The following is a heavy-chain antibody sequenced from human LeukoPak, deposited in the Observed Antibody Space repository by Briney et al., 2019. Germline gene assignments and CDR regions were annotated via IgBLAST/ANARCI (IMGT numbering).Heavy chain of an antibody. J-gene: IGHJ5*02. D-gene: IGHD3-22*01. CDR1: GYTFTSYA. CDR3: ARLLRKSNWFDP. V-gene: IGHV1-3*01. CDR2: INAGNGNT. Sequence: ASVKVSCKASGYTFTSYAMHWVRQAPGQRLEWMGWINAGNGNTKYSQKFQGRVTITRDKSASTAYMELSSLRYEDTAVYYCARLLRKSNWFDPWGQGTLVTVSS.